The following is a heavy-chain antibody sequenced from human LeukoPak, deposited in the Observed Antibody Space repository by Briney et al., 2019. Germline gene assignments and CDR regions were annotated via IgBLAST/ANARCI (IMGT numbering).Heavy chain of an antibody. V-gene: IGHV3-64*01. J-gene: IGHJ4*02. CDR1: GFTFSSYA. CDR3: AKFGVGATDY. Sequence: PGGSLRLSCAASGFTFSSYAMHWVRQAPGKGLEYVSAISSNGGSTYYANSVKGRFTISRDNSKNTLYLQMGSLRAEDTALYYCAKFGVGATDYWGQGTLVTVSS. CDR2: ISSNGGST. D-gene: IGHD1-26*01.